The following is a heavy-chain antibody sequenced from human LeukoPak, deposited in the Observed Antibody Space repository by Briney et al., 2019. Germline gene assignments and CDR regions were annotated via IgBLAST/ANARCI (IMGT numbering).Heavy chain of an antibody. CDR1: GGSISSSSYY. Sequence: SETLSLTCTVSGGSISSSSYYWGWIRQPPGKGLEWIGSIHYRESTYYTSSLKSRVIISVDASKNQFSLKLTSATAADTAVYYCATDFDNTGLQGFDPWGQGTLVTVSS. CDR2: IHYREST. CDR3: ATDFDNTGLQGFDP. D-gene: IGHD2-8*02. J-gene: IGHJ5*02. V-gene: IGHV4-39*02.